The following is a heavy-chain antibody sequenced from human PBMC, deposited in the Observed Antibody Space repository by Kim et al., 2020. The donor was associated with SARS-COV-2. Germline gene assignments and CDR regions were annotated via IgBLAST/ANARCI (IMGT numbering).Heavy chain of an antibody. Sequence: SETLSLTCTVSGGSISSSSYYWGWIRQPPGKGLEWIGSIYYSGSTYYNPSLKSRVTISVDTSKNQFSLKLSSVTAADTDVYYCASHYYDSSGYYSPDYWGQGTLVTVSS. D-gene: IGHD3-22*01. J-gene: IGHJ4*02. CDR1: GGSISSSSYY. CDR2: IYYSGST. V-gene: IGHV4-39*01. CDR3: ASHYYDSSGYYSPDY.